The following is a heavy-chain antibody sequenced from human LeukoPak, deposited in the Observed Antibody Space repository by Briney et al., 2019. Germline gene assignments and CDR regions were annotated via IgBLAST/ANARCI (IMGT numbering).Heavy chain of an antibody. Sequence: ASVKVSCKASGYTFTSYDINWVRQATGQGLEWMGWMNPNSGNTGYAQKFQGRVTMTRDTSISTAYMELSRLRSDDTAVYYCARGYERGNYYYGMDVWGQGTTVTVSS. CDR2: MNPNSGNT. V-gene: IGHV1-8*01. D-gene: IGHD3-3*01. J-gene: IGHJ6*02. CDR1: GYTFTSYD. CDR3: ARGYERGNYYYGMDV.